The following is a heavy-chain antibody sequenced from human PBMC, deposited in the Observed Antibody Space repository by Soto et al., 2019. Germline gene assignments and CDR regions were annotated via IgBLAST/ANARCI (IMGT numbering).Heavy chain of an antibody. CDR3: ARDHSPYYYGSGIFH. CDR1: GFTFSSYW. J-gene: IGHJ4*02. Sequence: EVQLVESGGGLVQPGGSLRLSCAASGFTFSSYWMHWVRQAPGKGLVWVSRIRSDGSSTSYADSVKGRFTISRDNAKKTLYVPMNSLRAEDTAVYYCARDHSPYYYGSGIFHWGQGTLVTVSS. D-gene: IGHD3-10*01. CDR2: IRSDGSST. V-gene: IGHV3-74*01.